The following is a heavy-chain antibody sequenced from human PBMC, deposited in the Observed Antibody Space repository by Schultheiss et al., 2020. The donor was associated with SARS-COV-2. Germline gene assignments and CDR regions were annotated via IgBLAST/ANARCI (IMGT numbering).Heavy chain of an antibody. CDR1: GFTFSSYAM. J-gene: IGHJ6*02. CDR2: IYHSGST. D-gene: IGHD2-2*01. V-gene: IGHV4-4*02. Sequence: GSLRLSCAASGFTFSSYAMSWVRQAPGKGLEWIGEIYHSGSTYYNPSLKSRVTISVDKSKNQFSLKLSSVTAADTAVYYCARGVPAAIYYYYYGMDVWGQGTTVTVSS. CDR3: ARGVPAAIYYYYYGMDV.